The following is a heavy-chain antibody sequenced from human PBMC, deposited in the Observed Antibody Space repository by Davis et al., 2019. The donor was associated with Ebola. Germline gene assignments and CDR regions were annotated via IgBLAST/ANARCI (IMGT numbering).Heavy chain of an antibody. CDR3: AREIRKKIAAVDY. D-gene: IGHD6-13*01. V-gene: IGHV1-69*04. J-gene: IGHJ4*02. CDR1: GGTFSSYA. Sequence: SVKVSCKASGGTFSSYAISWVRQAPGQGLEWMGRIIPILGITNYAQKFQGRVTITADKSTSTAYMELSSLRSEDTAVYYCAREIRKKIAAVDYWGQGTLVTVSS. CDR2: IIPILGIT.